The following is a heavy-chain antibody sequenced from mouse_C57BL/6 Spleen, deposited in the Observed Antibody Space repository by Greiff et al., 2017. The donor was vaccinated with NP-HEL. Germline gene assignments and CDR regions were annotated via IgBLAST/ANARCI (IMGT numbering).Heavy chain of an antibody. V-gene: IGHV14-2*01. J-gene: IGHJ3*01. CDR1: GFNIKAYY. CDR2: IDPEDGET. Sequence: EVKLQESGAELVKPGASVKLSCTASGFNIKAYYMHWVKQRTEQGLEWIGRIDPEDGETKYAPKFQGKATITADTSSNTAYLQLSSLTSEDTAVDYCARAPVYGSSSGFAYWGQGTLVTVSA. D-gene: IGHD1-1*01. CDR3: ARAPVYGSSSGFAY.